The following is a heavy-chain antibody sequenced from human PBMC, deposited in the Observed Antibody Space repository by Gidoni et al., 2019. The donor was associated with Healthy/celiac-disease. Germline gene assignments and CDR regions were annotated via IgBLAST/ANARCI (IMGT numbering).Heavy chain of an antibody. CDR2: IYYSGST. J-gene: IGHJ4*02. D-gene: IGHD3-10*01. CDR3: ARDGPGGSGSYHDY. Sequence: QVQLQESGPGLVKPSETLSLTCTVSGGSISSYYWSWIRQPPGKGLEWIGYIYYSGSTNYNPSLKSRVTISVDTSKNQFSLKLSSVTAADTAVYYCARDGPGGSGSYHDYWGQGTLVTVSS. V-gene: IGHV4-59*01. CDR1: GGSISSYY.